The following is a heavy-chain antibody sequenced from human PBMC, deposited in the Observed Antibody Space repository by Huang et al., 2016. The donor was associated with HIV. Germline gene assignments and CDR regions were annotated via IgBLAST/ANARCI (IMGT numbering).Heavy chain of an antibody. CDR2: INPKRGGT. Sequence: QVQLVQSGAEVKNPGASVRVSCTASGYTFTDSNIHGVRQAPGQGLEWMGWINPKRGGTIYAQRFQGRITMTRDTTISTVHMDLRRIQSDDTAVYFCARDWSFGSSTSPADWGQGTLVTVSS. V-gene: IGHV1-2*02. CDR1: GYTFTDSN. D-gene: IGHD6-6*01. J-gene: IGHJ4*02. CDR3: ARDWSFGSSTSPAD.